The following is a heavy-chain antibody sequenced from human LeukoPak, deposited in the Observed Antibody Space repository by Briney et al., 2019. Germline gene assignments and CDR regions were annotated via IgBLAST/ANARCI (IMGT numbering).Heavy chain of an antibody. V-gene: IGHV3-21*01. J-gene: IGHJ3*02. CDR3: ATSYSGSYGVGAFDI. CDR2: ISSSSSYI. D-gene: IGHD1-26*01. Sequence: KTGGSLRLSCAASGFTFSSYSMNWVRQAPGKGLEWVSSISSSSSYIYYADSVKGRFTISRDNAKNSLYLQMNSLRAGDTAVYYCATSYSGSYGVGAFDIWGQGTMVTVSS. CDR1: GFTFSSYS.